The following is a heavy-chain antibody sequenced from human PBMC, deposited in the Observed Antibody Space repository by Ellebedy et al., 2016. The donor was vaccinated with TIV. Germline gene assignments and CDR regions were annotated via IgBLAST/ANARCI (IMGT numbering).Heavy chain of an antibody. V-gene: IGHV3-15*07. D-gene: IGHD4-23*01. CDR1: GFSLSNAW. Sequence: GESLKISCAASGFSLSNAWMNWVRQTPGKGLEWVGRIESEADGGTTVYTAPVRGRFTISRDDSRNTLYPQMNSLRAEDTAVYYCARDPVGVGPAFDIWGQGTMVTVSS. J-gene: IGHJ3*02. CDR2: IESEADGGTT. CDR3: ARDPVGVGPAFDI.